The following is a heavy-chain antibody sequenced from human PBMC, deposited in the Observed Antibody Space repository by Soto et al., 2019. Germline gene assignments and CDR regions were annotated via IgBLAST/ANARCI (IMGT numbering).Heavy chain of an antibody. CDR2: IHPRDSDV. Sequence: GESLKISCKASGYIFTDYWMGWVLQMPGNGLEWLGIIHPRDSDVRYNSSLKGQVTMSADKSISTAYLQWSSLKASDSAKYFCGRVSGDGDDMDVWGQGTTVTVSS. V-gene: IGHV5-51*01. J-gene: IGHJ6*02. D-gene: IGHD3-10*02. CDR3: GRVSGDGDDMDV. CDR1: GYIFTDYW.